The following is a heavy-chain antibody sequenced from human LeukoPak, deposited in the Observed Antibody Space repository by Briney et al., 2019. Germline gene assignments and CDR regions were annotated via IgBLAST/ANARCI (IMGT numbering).Heavy chain of an antibody. CDR1: GFTFSSYT. CDR2: ISSSSNYI. Sequence: GSLRLSCAASGFTFSSYTMNWVRQAPGKGLEWVSSISSSSNYIYYADSVKGRFTISRDNAKNSLSLQMNSPRAEDTAVYYCARGQGLQLKSGSDYWGQGTLVTVSS. J-gene: IGHJ4*02. D-gene: IGHD5-24*01. CDR3: ARGQGLQLKSGSDY. V-gene: IGHV3-21*01.